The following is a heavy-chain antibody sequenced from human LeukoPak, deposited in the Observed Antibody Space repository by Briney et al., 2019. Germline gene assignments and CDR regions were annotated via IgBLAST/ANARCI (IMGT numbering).Heavy chain of an antibody. CDR1: GGSISSGDYY. CDR3: ARDYITMVRGGSQHQMYY. J-gene: IGHJ4*02. D-gene: IGHD3-10*01. CDR2: IYYSGST. Sequence: SSQTLSLTCTVSGGSISSGDYYWSWIRQPPGKGLEWIGYIYYSGSTYYNPSLKSRVTISVDTSKNQFSLKLSSVTAADTAVYYCARDYITMVRGGSQHQMYYWGQGTLVTVSS. V-gene: IGHV4-30-4*08.